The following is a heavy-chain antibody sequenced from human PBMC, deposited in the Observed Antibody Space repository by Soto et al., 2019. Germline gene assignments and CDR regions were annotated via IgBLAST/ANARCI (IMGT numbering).Heavy chain of an antibody. CDR1: GGAFSGYY. J-gene: IGHJ5*02. CDR2: INHSGST. D-gene: IGHD3-10*01. Sequence: QVQLQQWGAGLLKPSETLSLTCAVYGGAFSGYYWSWIRQPPGKGLEWIGEINHSGSTNYNPSLKSRVTISVDTSKNQFSLKLSSVTAADTAVYYCARWILLWFGGHRFDPGGQGPLVTVSS. CDR3: ARWILLWFGGHRFDP. V-gene: IGHV4-34*01.